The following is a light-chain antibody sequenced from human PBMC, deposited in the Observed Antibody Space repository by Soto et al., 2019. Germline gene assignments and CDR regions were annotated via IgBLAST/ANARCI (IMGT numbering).Light chain of an antibody. CDR3: SSYTSSSTVV. J-gene: IGLJ2*01. V-gene: IGLV2-14*01. Sequence: QSVLTQPASVSGSPGQSITISCTGTSSDIGDYNYVSWYQHHPGKAPKVMIYKVTNRPSGVSNRFSGSKSGNTASLTISGLQAEDEADYYCSSYTSSSTVVFGGGTKVTVL. CDR1: SSDIGDYNY. CDR2: KVT.